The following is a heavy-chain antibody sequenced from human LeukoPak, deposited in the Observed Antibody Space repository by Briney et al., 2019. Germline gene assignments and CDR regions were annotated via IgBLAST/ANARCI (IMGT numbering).Heavy chain of an antibody. D-gene: IGHD1-1*01. CDR3: ARVNINNWHSCDY. CDR1: GGSISSNKW. J-gene: IGHJ4*02. V-gene: IGHV4-4*02. Sequence: PSGTLSLTCAVSGGSISSNKWWGWVRPPPGKGLEWIGEIYHSGSPNYNPSLKSRVTISVDKSRNHFSLNLSSVTAADTAVYYCARVNINNWHSCDYWGQGTLVTVSS. CDR2: IYHSGSP.